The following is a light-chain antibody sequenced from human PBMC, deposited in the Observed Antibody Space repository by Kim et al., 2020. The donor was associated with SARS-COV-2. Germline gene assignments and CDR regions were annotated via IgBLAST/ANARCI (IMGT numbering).Light chain of an antibody. J-gene: IGKJ3*01. Sequence: LSPGERATLSCRTRQGISSYLAWYQQKPGQAPRLLIYDASSRATGIPARFSGSGSGTDFTLTISSLGPEDFAVYYCQQRSNWLFTFGPGTKVDIK. CDR2: DAS. V-gene: IGKV3-11*01. CDR3: QQRSNWLFT. CDR1: QGISSY.